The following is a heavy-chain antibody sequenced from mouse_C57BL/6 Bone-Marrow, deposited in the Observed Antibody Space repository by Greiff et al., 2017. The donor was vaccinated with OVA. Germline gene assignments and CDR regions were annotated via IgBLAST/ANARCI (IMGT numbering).Heavy chain of an antibody. CDR1: GYTFTSYW. D-gene: IGHD2-2*01. Sequence: VQLKQSGTVLARPGASVKMSCKTSGYTFTSYWMHWVKQRPGQGLEWIGAIYPGNSDTSYNQKFKGKAKLTAVTSASTAYMELSSLTNEDSAVYYCYLLWLRRGGHYAMDYWGQGTSVTVSS. J-gene: IGHJ4*01. V-gene: IGHV1-5*01. CDR3: YLLWLRRGGHYAMDY. CDR2: IYPGNSDT.